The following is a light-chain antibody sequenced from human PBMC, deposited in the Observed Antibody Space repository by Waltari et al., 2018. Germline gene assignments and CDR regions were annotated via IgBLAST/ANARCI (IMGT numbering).Light chain of an antibody. Sequence: QSALTQPASVSGSPGQSITISCTGTSRDVGDYDYVSWYQQYPAKAPKLIIYDVKNRPSGVSDRFSGSKSGNTASLTISGLLADDEADYYCSSYRKSDPITSHTRVFGTGTKLNVL. CDR2: DVK. CDR3: SSYRKSDPITSHTRV. J-gene: IGLJ1*01. V-gene: IGLV2-14*03. CDR1: SRDVGDYDY.